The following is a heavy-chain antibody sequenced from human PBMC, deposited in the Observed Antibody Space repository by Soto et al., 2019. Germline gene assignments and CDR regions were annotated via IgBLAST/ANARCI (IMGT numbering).Heavy chain of an antibody. Sequence: SEILSLTCTVSGGSVRDGSYYWAWLRQPPGKGLEWIGHIYHSGSTIYNPSLKSRVTISIDTSKSQFSLNLNSMTAADTAVYYCAGYNWNYYFDPWGQGTLVTVSS. CDR1: GGSVRDGSYY. CDR3: AGYNWNYYFDP. CDR2: IYHSGST. D-gene: IGHD1-7*01. V-gene: IGHV4-61*01. J-gene: IGHJ5*02.